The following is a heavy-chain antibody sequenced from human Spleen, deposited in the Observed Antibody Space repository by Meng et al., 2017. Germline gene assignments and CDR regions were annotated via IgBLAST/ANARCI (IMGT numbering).Heavy chain of an antibody. V-gene: IGHV4-34*01. D-gene: IGHD2-15*01. CDR2: INHSGST. CDR1: GGSFSGKY. CDR3: AGEPGYCSGGSCYGGWFDP. J-gene: IGHJ5*02. Sequence: QVQLQQWGAGLLKPSETLSRTCAVYGGSFSGKYWSWIRQPPGKGLEWIGEINHSGSTDYKPSLKSRVTISVDTSKNLLSLKLTSVTAADTAVYYCAGEPGYCSGGSCYGGWFDPWGQGLLVTVSS.